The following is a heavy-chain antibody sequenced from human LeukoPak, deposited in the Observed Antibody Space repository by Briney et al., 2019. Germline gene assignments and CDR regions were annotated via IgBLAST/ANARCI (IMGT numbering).Heavy chain of an antibody. CDR2: IWYDGSNK. Sequence: GGSLRLSCAASGFTFSNYGTHWVRQAPGEGLEWVAVIWYDGSNKYYADSVKGRITISRDNSKNTMYLQMNSLRVEDTAVYYCATRGLYYYGSGSYYAPFDYWGQGTLVTVSS. D-gene: IGHD3-10*01. CDR1: GFTFSNYG. CDR3: ATRGLYYYGSGSYYAPFDY. J-gene: IGHJ4*02. V-gene: IGHV3-33*01.